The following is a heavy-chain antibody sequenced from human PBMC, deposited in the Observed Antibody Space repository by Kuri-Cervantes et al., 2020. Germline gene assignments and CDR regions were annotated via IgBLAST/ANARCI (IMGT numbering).Heavy chain of an antibody. CDR1: GITFGDYN. Sequence: SLKISCRASGITFGDYNVNWVRQAPGKGLEWVGFSRSKAYGGTTEYAASLKGRFNISRDDSKSIAYLQMNSLTTEDTAVYYCTRDKLYFDYWGQGTLVTVSS. CDR2: SRSKAYGGTT. J-gene: IGHJ4*02. CDR3: TRDKLYFDY. V-gene: IGHV3-49*04.